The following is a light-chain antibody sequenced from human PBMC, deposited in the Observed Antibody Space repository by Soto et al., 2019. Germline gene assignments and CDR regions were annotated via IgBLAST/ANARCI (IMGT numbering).Light chain of an antibody. Sequence: EVVLTQSPAPLSLSQGERATLSCRASQSISTYLAWYQQKPGQAPRLLIYDASNRATGIPARFSGSGSGTDFTLTISTLEPEDFAFYYGQQRGSCPPLTSGGGTKVEIK. V-gene: IGKV3-11*01. CDR1: QSISTY. CDR2: DAS. CDR3: QQRGSCPPLT. J-gene: IGKJ4*01.